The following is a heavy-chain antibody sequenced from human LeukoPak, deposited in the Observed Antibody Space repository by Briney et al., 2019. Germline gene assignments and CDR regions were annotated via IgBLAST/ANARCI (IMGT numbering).Heavy chain of an antibody. Sequence: PGGSLRLSCAASGFTVGSSFMTWVRQAPGKGLEWVSVIFSDGTTHYTDSVKGRFTISRDNSKNTLYLQLNSLSAEDTAVYYCAKTGGPWDWGQGTLVTVSS. V-gene: IGHV3-53*01. CDR3: AKTGGPWD. CDR1: GFTVGSSF. J-gene: IGHJ4*02. D-gene: IGHD7-27*01. CDR2: IFSDGTT.